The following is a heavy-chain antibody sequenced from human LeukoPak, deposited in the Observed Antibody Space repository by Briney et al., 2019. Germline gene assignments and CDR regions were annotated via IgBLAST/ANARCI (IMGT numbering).Heavy chain of an antibody. Sequence: ASVKVSCKASGYTFTSYDINWVRQATGQGLEWMGWMNPNSGNTGYAQKFQGRVTMTRNTSISTAYMELSSLRSEDTAVYYCARGRSSSGLNYYYYYGMDVWGQGTTVTVSS. V-gene: IGHV1-8*01. CDR3: ARGRSSSGLNYYYYYGMDV. CDR2: MNPNSGNT. D-gene: IGHD6-19*01. CDR1: GYTFTSYD. J-gene: IGHJ6*02.